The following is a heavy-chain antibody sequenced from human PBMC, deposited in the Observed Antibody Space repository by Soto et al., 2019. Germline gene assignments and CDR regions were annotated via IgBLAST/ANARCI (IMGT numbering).Heavy chain of an antibody. CDR1: GYTFTSYA. D-gene: IGHD3-3*01. CDR2: INAGNGNT. V-gene: IGHV1-3*01. CDR3: ARDLVLRFLEWSNYGMDV. J-gene: IGHJ6*02. Sequence: ASVKVSCKACGYTFTSYAMHCVRQAPGQRLEWMGWINAGNGNTKYSQKFQGRVTITRDTSASTAYMELSSLRSEDTAVYYCARDLVLRFLEWSNYGMDVWGQGTTVTVSS.